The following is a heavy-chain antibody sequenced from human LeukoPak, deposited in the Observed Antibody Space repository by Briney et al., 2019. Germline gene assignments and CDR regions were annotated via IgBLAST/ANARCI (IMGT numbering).Heavy chain of an antibody. V-gene: IGHV1-2*02. CDR1: GYTFTSYG. D-gene: IGHD1-26*01. J-gene: IGHJ4*02. CDR2: MNPNSGDT. CDR3: ARVADYSPGLTNVPY. Sequence: ASVKVSCKASGYTFTSYGISWVRQAPGQGLEWMGWMNPNSGDTTYAQKFQGRVTMTRGTSISTAYMELSRLRSDDTAVYYCARVADYSPGLTNVPYWGQGTLVTVSS.